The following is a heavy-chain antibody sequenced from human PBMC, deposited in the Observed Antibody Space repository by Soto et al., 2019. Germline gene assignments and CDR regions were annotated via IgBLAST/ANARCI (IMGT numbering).Heavy chain of an antibody. V-gene: IGHV3-48*02. J-gene: IGHJ6*02. D-gene: IGHD2-2*01. Sequence: SLRLSCAASGFIFSTYSMNWVRQAPGKGLEWVSYISGSSSITYYADSVKGRFTVSRDNAKNSLYLQMNSLRDEDTAVYYCAAEGGFCSGTSCYDGGRYYYYGMDVWGQGTTVTVSS. CDR1: GFIFSTYS. CDR3: AAEGGFCSGTSCYDGGRYYYYGMDV. CDR2: ISGSSSIT.